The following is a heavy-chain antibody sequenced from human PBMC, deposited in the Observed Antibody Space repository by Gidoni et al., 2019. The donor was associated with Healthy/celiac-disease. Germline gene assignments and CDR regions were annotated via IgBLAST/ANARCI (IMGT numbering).Heavy chain of an antibody. CDR3: ATREAVAGFEFDY. CDR1: GGSFSGYY. D-gene: IGHD6-19*01. Sequence: QVQLQQWGAGLLKPSETLSLTCAVYGGSFSGYYWSWIRQPPGKGLVWIGEINHSGSTNYNPSLKSRVTISVDTSKNQFSLKLSSVTAADTAVYYCATREAVAGFEFDYWGQGTLVTVSS. V-gene: IGHV4-34*01. CDR2: INHSGST. J-gene: IGHJ4*02.